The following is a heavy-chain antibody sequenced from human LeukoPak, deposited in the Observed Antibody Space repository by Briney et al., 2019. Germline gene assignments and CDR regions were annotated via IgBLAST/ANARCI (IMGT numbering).Heavy chain of an antibody. J-gene: IGHJ5*02. Sequence: NPSETLSLTCAVYGGSFSGYYWSWIRQPPGKGLEWIGEINHSGSTNYNPSLKSRVTISVDTSKNQFSLKLSSVTAADTAVYYCARVGPYSSSWYPKVKWFDPWGQGTLVTVSS. CDR1: GGSFSGYY. CDR2: INHSGST. CDR3: ARVGPYSSSWYPKVKWFDP. V-gene: IGHV4-34*01. D-gene: IGHD6-13*01.